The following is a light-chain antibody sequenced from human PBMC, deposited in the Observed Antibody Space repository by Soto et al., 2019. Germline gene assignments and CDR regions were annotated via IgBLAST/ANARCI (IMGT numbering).Light chain of an antibody. CDR3: QQYGSPLWT. CDR1: QSVSSSY. Sequence: EIVLTQSPGTLSLSPGERATLSCRASQSVSSSYLAWYQQKPGQAPRLLIYGASSRATGIPDRFSGSGTGKDFTLTISRLEAEDCGVYYCQQYGSPLWTFGQGTKVEIK. V-gene: IGKV3-20*01. CDR2: GAS. J-gene: IGKJ1*01.